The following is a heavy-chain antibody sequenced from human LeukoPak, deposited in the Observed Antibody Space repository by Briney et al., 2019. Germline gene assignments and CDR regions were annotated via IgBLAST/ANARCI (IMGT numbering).Heavy chain of an antibody. D-gene: IGHD2-2*02. J-gene: IGHJ4*02. CDR2: ISYAGSKK. CDR3: AKGGYCSSTSCYTGAYFDY. CDR1: GFTFSSYG. V-gene: IGHV3-30*18. Sequence: GGALRLSCAASGFTFSSYGMHWLGQAPGKGLEGVAVISYAGSKKYYVDSVKGRFTISRDNSKNTLYLQMNSLKAENTAVYYCAKGGYCSSTSCYTGAYFDYWGQGTLVTVSS.